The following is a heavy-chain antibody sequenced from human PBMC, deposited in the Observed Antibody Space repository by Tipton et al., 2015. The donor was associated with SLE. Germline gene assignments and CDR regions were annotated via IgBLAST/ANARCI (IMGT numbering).Heavy chain of an antibody. D-gene: IGHD3-10*01. CDR3: AREGDYYGSGSYYNGYYYGMDV. CDR2: IIPIFGTA. Sequence: QVQLVQSGAEVKKPGSSVKVSCKASGGTFSSYAISWVRQAPGQGLEWMGRIIPIFGTANYAQKFQGRVTITADESTSTAYMELSSLRSEDTAVYYCAREGDYYGSGSYYNGYYYGMDVWGQGTTVTVSS. J-gene: IGHJ6*02. V-gene: IGHV1-69*18. CDR1: GGTFSSYA.